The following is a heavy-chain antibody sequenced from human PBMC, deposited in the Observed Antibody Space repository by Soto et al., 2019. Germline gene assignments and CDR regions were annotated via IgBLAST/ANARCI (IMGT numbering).Heavy chain of an antibody. V-gene: IGHV3-30*18. Sequence: QVQLVESGGGVVQPGRSLRRSCAASGFTFSSYGMHWVRQATGKGMEWVAVISYDGSNKYYADSVKGRVTISRDNSKNALYLQMNSLRAEDTAVYYCAKDLEGEVVVLPSAMWGQGTLVTVSS. J-gene: IGHJ4*02. CDR3: AKDLEGEVVVLPSAM. D-gene: IGHD2-2*01. CDR1: GFTFSSYG. CDR2: ISYDGSNK.